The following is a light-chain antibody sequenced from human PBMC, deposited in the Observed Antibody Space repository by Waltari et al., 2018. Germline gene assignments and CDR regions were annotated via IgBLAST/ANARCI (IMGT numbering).Light chain of an antibody. V-gene: IGLV2-14*01. CDR3: SSFTGSDTHV. J-gene: IGLJ1*01. CDR2: EVS. Sequence: QSALTQPASVSGSPGQSITISCTGTSSDVGRYNYVSWYQQHPGKAPKLMIYEVSPRPSGVSNRFSGSKSGNTASLTISGLQAEDAADYSCSSFTGSDTHVFGTGTKVTVL. CDR1: SSDVGRYNY.